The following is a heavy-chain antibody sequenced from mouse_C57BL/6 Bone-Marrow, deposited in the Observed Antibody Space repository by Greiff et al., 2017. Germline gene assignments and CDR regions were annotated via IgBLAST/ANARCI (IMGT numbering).Heavy chain of an antibody. V-gene: IGHV1-69*01. CDR2: IDPSDSYT. CDR1: GYTFTSYW. J-gene: IGHJ2*01. D-gene: IGHD2-1*01. CDR3: AREARGNYAYFDY. Sequence: QVQLQQPGAELVMPGASVKLSCQASGYTFTSYWMHWVKQRPGQGLEWIGEIDPSDSYTHYNQTVKGKSTLTVDNSSSTAYMQHSSLTSEDSAVYYGAREARGNYAYFDYCGQGTTLTVSS.